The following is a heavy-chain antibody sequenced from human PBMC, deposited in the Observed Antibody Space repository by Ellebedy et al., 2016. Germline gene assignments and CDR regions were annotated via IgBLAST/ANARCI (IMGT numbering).Heavy chain of an antibody. CDR1: GYTFTGYY. Sequence: ASVKVSXKASGYTFTGYYMHWVRQAPGQGLEWMGWINPNSGGTNYAQKFQGRVTMTRDTSISTAYMELSRLRSDDTAVYYCASGPEIAAAGTDYWGQGTLVTISS. CDR2: INPNSGGT. J-gene: IGHJ4*02. CDR3: ASGPEIAAAGTDY. D-gene: IGHD6-13*01. V-gene: IGHV1-2*02.